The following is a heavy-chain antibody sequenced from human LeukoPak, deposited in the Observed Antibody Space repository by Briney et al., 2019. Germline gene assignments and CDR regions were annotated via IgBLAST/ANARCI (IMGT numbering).Heavy chain of an antibody. V-gene: IGHV3-30*03. CDR1: GFTFSDYG. J-gene: IGHJ4*02. CDR2: ISYDGSDK. CDR3: ARRGYTYGQGLDY. Sequence: GGSLRLSCAASGFTFSDYGMHWVRQAPGKGLEWVAVISYDGSDKYYADSVTGRFIISRDNGKNSLFLQMNSLRAEDTAVYYCARRGYTYGQGLDYWGQGTLVTVSS. D-gene: IGHD5-18*01.